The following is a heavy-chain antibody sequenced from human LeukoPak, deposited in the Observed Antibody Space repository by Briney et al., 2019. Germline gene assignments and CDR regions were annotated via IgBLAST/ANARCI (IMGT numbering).Heavy chain of an antibody. CDR3: ATVSGRRGWFDP. J-gene: IGHJ5*02. Sequence: PSETLCLTCTVSGGSISSYYWSWIRQPPGKGLEWIGYIYYSGSTNYNPSLKSRVTISVDTSKNQFSLKLSSVTAADTAVYYCATVSGRRGWFDPWGQGTLVTVSS. CDR1: GGSISSYY. CDR2: IYYSGST. V-gene: IGHV4-59*01.